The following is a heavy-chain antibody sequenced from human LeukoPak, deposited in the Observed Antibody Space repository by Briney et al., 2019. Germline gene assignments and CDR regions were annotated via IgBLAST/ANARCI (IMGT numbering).Heavy chain of an antibody. J-gene: IGHJ4*02. V-gene: IGHV3-7*01. D-gene: IGHD3-9*01. CDR2: IKQDGSEK. CDR1: GFTFSSYW. Sequence: GGSLRLSCAASGFTFSSYWMSWVRQAPGKGLEWVANIKQDGSEKYYVDSVKGRFTISGDNSKNTLFLQMNSLRPEDTAVYYCARGPDYDILADYFDYWGQGTLVTVSS. CDR3: ARGPDYDILADYFDY.